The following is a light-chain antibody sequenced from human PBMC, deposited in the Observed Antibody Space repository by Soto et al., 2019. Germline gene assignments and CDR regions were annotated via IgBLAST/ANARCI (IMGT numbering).Light chain of an antibody. CDR2: DVS. Sequence: EIVLTQSPGTLSLSPGERATLSCRSSQSVSSSYLAWYQQKPGQAPRLLIYDVSSRATGIPDRFSGSESRTDFTLTISRLEPEDFAVYYCQQYGSSPTFGQGTKVEIK. J-gene: IGKJ1*01. V-gene: IGKV3-20*01. CDR1: QSVSSSY. CDR3: QQYGSSPT.